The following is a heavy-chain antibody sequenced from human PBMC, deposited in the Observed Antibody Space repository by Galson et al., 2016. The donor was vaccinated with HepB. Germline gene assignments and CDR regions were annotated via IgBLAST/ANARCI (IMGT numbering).Heavy chain of an antibody. CDR2: XXKXXXEK. D-gene: IGHD3-22*01. CDR3: ARVSAAPNYGAPRRGYDYYGLDV. J-gene: IGHJ6*02. Sequence: SLRLSCATSGFTFYEYWMTWVRQAPGKGXXXVAXXXKXXXEKFXXDSXXXRXXVSRESAEKSVCLQLDXVRVEXTGVYYCARVSAAPNYGAPRRGYDYYGLDVWGQGTTVTVSS. V-gene: IGHV3-7*03. CDR1: GFTFYEYW.